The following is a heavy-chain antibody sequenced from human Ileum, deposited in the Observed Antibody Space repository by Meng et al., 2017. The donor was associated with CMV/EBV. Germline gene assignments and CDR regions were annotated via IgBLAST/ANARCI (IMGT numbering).Heavy chain of an antibody. CDR1: EYTFSDYY. Sequence: ASVKVSCKASEYTFSDYYIHWVRQAPGQGLEWLAWINPNSGATKYTQKFQGRVTMTRDTSMSTAYMELSSLRSDDTAVYYCARGGCTTTTCQRVGFHYWGQGTLVTGAS. D-gene: IGHD2-2*01. CDR2: INPNSGAT. J-gene: IGHJ4*02. CDR3: ARGGCTTTTCQRVGFHY. V-gene: IGHV1-2*02.